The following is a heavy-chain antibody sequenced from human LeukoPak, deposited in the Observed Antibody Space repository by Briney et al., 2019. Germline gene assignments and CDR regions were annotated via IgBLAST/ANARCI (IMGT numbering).Heavy chain of an antibody. J-gene: IGHJ6*03. CDR2: IHYRGST. V-gene: IGHV4-59*01. CDR1: GGSISSYY. CDR3: ARTTEGYAGGPGYSYYYYMDV. Sequence: SETLSLTCTVSGGSISSYYGSWIRQPPGKGLEWIGYIHYRGSTHYNPSLKSRVTISVDTSKNQVSLKLRSVTAADTAVYYCARTTEGYAGGPGYSYYYYMDVWGKGTTVTISS. D-gene: IGHD5-12*01.